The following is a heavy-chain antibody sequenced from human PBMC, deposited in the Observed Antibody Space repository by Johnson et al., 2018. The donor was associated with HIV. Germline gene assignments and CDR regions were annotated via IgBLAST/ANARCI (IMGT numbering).Heavy chain of an antibody. CDR2: ISYDGSNK. CDR3: ASGLGIVGATRSAFDI. CDR1: GFTFSSYG. V-gene: IGHV3-30*03. Sequence: QVQLVESGGGVVQPGRSLRLSCAASGFTFSSYGMHWVRQAPDKGLEWVAVISYDGSNKYYADSVKGRFTISRDNSKNTLYLQMNSLRAEDTAVYYCASGLGIVGATRSAFDIWGQGTMVTVSS. D-gene: IGHD1-26*01. J-gene: IGHJ3*02.